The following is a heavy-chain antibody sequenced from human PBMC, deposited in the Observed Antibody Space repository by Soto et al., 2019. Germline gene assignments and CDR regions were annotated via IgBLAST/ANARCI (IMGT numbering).Heavy chain of an antibody. J-gene: IGHJ6*02. CDR3: ARRIAAAGGYYYYAFDV. CDR2: IDPIDSKT. D-gene: IGHD6-13*01. V-gene: IGHV5-10-1*01. CDR1: GYNFDTYC. Sequence: PGESLKISCKGSGYNFDTYCINWVLQMPGKVLEWMWRIDPIDSKTKYSPSLEGHITISVDKSISTTYLQWSSLKASDTAIYYCARRIAAAGGYYYYAFDVWGQGTAVTVSS.